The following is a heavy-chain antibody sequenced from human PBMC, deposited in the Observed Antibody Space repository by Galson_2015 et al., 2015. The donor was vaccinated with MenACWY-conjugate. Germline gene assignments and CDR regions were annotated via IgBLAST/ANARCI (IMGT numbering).Heavy chain of an antibody. D-gene: IGHD3-22*01. V-gene: IGHV4-39*07. J-gene: IGHJ3*02. CDR1: GGSISSSSYY. CDR3: ASTMIVVVITPDAFDI. Sequence: ETLSLTCTVSGGSISSSSYYWGWIRQPPGKGLEWIGSIYYSGSTYYNPSLKSRVTISVDTSKNQFSLKLSSVTAADTAVYYCASTMIVVVITPDAFDIWGQGTMVTVSS. CDR2: IYYSGST.